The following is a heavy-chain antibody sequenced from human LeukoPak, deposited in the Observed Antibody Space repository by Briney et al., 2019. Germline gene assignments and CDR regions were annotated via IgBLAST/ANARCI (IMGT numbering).Heavy chain of an antibody. CDR1: GGTFSSYA. V-gene: IGHV1-69*05. J-gene: IGHJ6*03. D-gene: IGHD1-1*01. Sequence: SVKVSCKASGGTFSSYAISWVRQAPGQGLEWMGGIIPIFGTANYAQKFQGRVTITTDESTSTAYMELSSLRSEDTAVYYCATRSDNEGPNYYYYMDVWGKGTTVTASS. CDR2: IIPIFGTA. CDR3: ATRSDNEGPNYYYYMDV.